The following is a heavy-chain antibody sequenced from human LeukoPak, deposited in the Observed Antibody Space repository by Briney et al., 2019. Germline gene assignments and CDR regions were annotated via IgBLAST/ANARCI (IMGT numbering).Heavy chain of an antibody. CDR2: ISGSGGST. CDR1: GFTFSSYA. CDR3: AKSRSGYSPQYYFDY. J-gene: IGHJ4*02. D-gene: IGHD3-3*01. V-gene: IGHV3-23*01. Sequence: GGSLRLSCAASGFTFSSYAMSWVRQAPGKGLEWDSAISGSGGSTYYADSVKGRFTISRDNSKNTLYLQMNSLRAEDTAVYYCAKSRSGYSPQYYFDYWGQGTLVTVSS.